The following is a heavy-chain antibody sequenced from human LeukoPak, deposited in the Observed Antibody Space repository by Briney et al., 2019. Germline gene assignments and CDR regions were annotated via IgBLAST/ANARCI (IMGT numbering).Heavy chain of an antibody. Sequence: GGSLRLSCAASGFTFSSYWMNWDRQAPGKGLEWVASINHNGNVNYYVDSVKGRLTISRDNAKNSLYLQMSNLRAEDTAVYFCARGGGLDVWGQGATVTVSS. V-gene: IGHV3-7*03. J-gene: IGHJ6*02. CDR3: ARGGGLDV. D-gene: IGHD3-16*01. CDR2: INHNGNVN. CDR1: GFTFSSYW.